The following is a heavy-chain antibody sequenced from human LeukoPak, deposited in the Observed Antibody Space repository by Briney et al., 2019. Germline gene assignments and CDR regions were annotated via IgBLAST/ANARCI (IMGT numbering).Heavy chain of an antibody. V-gene: IGHV3-74*01. CDR2: INSDGRMT. CDR3: ARVGSTDSPHAFDI. J-gene: IGHJ3*02. CDR1: GFSFRSYW. Sequence: GGSLRPSCAASGFSFRSYWMDWVRQAPGKGLVWVSGINSDGRMTRYAESVKGRFTISRDNAKNTLYLQMNSLRAEDTSVYYCARVGSTDSPHAFDIWGQGTMVTVSS. D-gene: IGHD2-21*02.